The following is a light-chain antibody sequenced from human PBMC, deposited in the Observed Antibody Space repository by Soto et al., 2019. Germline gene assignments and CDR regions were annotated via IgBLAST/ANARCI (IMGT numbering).Light chain of an antibody. V-gene: IGKV3-15*01. J-gene: IGKJ1*01. Sequence: IVMTLFPATLSVFPVERATLSFRASQSVRSNLGFDQQNPGQAPRLLIYDATTRATGIPARFNGSGSGTEFTLSISSLQSEDIAVYHCQQYNNWPTFGQGTKVDIK. CDR2: DAT. CDR3: QQYNNWPT. CDR1: QSVRSN.